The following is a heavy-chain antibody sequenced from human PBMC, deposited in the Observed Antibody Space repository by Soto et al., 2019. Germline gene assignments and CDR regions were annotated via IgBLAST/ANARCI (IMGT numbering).Heavy chain of an antibody. CDR1: GYTFTNDA. CDR2: MNPVNGDT. D-gene: IGHD6-19*01. Sequence: QVQLVQSGAEVKKPGASVKVSCKASGYTFTNDAMHWVRQAPGQRLEWMGWMNPVNGDTKYSQKFQGRLTIIRDTSASAAYMELSSLRSEDTAVYSCARGDSGAFDIWGQGTVVTVSS. J-gene: IGHJ3*02. CDR3: ARGDSGAFDI. V-gene: IGHV1-3*01.